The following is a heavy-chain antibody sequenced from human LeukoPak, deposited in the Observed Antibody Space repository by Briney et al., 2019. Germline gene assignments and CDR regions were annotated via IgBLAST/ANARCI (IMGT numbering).Heavy chain of an antibody. D-gene: IGHD2-21*02. Sequence: GRSLRLSCAASGFTFSSYAMHWVRQARGKGLEGVAVISYDGSNKYYADSVKGRFTISRDNSKNTLYLQMNSLRAEDTAVYYCARGLEVVTAISQGWFDPWGQGTLVTVSS. CDR1: GFTFSSYA. V-gene: IGHV3-30-3*01. J-gene: IGHJ5*02. CDR3: ARGLEVVTAISQGWFDP. CDR2: ISYDGSNK.